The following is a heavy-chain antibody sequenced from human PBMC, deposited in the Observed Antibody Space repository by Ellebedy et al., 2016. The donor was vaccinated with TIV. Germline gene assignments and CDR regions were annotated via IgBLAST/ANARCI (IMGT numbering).Heavy chain of an antibody. Sequence: AASVKVSCKASGGTFSSYAISWVRQAPGQGLEWMGRIIPILGIANYAQKFQGRVTITADKSTSTAYMELSSLRSEDTAVYYCARDLRSEGYGRSLFGELPRELLYGMDVWGQGTTVTVSS. D-gene: IGHD3-10*02. CDR1: GGTFSSYA. CDR3: ARDLRSEGYGRSLFGELPRELLYGMDV. CDR2: IIPILGIA. J-gene: IGHJ6*02. V-gene: IGHV1-69*04.